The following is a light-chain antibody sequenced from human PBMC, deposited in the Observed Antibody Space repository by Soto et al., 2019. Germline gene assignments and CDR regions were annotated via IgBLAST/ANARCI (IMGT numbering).Light chain of an antibody. CDR1: QSISSW. CDR3: QQYNSYWT. V-gene: IGKV1-5*01. CDR2: DAS. Sequence: DLPITQSSSTLSASVGDRVTITFRASQSISSWLAWYQQKPGKAPKLLIYDASSLESGVPSRFSGSGSGTEFTLTISSLQPDDFATYYCQQYNSYWTFGQGTKVDIK. J-gene: IGKJ1*01.